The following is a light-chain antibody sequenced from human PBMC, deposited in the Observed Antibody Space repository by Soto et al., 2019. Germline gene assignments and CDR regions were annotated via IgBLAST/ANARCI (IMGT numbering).Light chain of an antibody. Sequence: DIPMTQSPSTLSASVGDRVTITCRASQTISRSLAWYQQKPGKAPDFLIFDASTLRSGVPSRFSGRGSGTEFTLTITSLQPDDFGTYFCQQYSSNPYTFGQGTKVEI. CDR1: QTISRS. CDR3: QQYSSNPYT. V-gene: IGKV1-5*01. CDR2: DAS. J-gene: IGKJ2*01.